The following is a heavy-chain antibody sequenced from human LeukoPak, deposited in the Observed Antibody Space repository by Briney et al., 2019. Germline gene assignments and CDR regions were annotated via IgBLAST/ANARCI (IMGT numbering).Heavy chain of an antibody. V-gene: IGHV4-59*01. CDR3: ARRAGGSAAGINY. CDR2: IYYSGST. Sequence: SETLSLTCTVSGGSISSYYWSWIRQPPGKGLEWIGYIYYSGSTNYNPSLKSRVTISVDTSKNQLSLKLSSVTAADTAVYYCARRAGGSAAGINYWGQGTLVAVSS. J-gene: IGHJ4*02. CDR1: GGSISSYY. D-gene: IGHD6-13*01.